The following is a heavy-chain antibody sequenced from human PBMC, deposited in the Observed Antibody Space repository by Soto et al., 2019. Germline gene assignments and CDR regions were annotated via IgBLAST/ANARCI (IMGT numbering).Heavy chain of an antibody. D-gene: IGHD6-13*01. CDR1: GVSIRGYY. J-gene: IGHJ4*02. CDR3: ARGSAAGTKSPFDY. V-gene: IGHV4-59*01. Sequence: SATLSLTCTVSGVSIRGYYWSWIRQSPGKGLEWIGYIHYSGSTNYNPSLKSRVTISVDTSKNQLSLKLSSVTAADTAVYYCARGSAAGTKSPFDYWGQGTLVTVS. CDR2: IHYSGST.